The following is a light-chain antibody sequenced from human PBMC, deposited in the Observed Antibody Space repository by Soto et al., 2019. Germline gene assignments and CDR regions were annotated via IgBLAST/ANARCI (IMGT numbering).Light chain of an antibody. CDR3: SSFAGGAHLV. J-gene: IGLJ2*01. Sequence: QSALAQPPSASGSPGQSVTISCTGSSSDIGAYNYVYWYQQHPGKSPKLIIYDVNQRPSGVPDRFSGSKSGNTASLTVSGLQAEDEAVYYCSSFAGGAHLVFCGGTKVTVL. V-gene: IGLV2-8*01. CDR1: SSDIGAYNY. CDR2: DVN.